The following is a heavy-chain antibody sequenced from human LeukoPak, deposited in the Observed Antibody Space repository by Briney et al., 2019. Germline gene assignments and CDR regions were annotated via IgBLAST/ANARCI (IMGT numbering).Heavy chain of an antibody. Sequence: PSETLSLTCTVSGGSISSYYWSWIRQPPGKGLEWIGYIYYSGSTNYNPSLKSRVTISVDTSKNQFSLKLSSVTAADTAVYYCARGRTPEYYDFWSGYYTGGGFDYWGQGTLVTVSS. CDR3: ARGRTPEYYDFWSGYYTGGGFDY. CDR2: IYYSGST. CDR1: GGSISSYY. D-gene: IGHD3-3*01. V-gene: IGHV4-59*12. J-gene: IGHJ4*02.